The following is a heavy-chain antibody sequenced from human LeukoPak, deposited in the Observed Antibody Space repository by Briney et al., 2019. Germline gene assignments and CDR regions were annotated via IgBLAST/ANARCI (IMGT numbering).Heavy chain of an antibody. V-gene: IGHV3-7*01. D-gene: IGHD6-13*01. J-gene: IGHJ6*02. Sequence: PGGSLRLSCAASGFTFSSYWMSWVRQAPGKGLEWVANIKQDGSEKYYVDSVKGRFTISRDNAKNSLYLQMNSLRAEDTAVYYCAREQCSSSWYESTDYYYGMDVWGQGTTVTVSS. CDR3: AREQCSSSWYESTDYYYGMDV. CDR2: IKQDGSEK. CDR1: GFTFSSYW.